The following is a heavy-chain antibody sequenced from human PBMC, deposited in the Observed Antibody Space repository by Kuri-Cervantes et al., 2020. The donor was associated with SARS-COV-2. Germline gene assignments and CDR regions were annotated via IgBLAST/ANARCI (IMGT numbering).Heavy chain of an antibody. V-gene: IGHV3-21*01. Sequence: GGSLRLSCAASGFTFSSYSMNWVRQAPGKGLEWVSSISSSSSYIYYADSVKGRFTISRDNAKNSLYLQMNSLRAEDTAVYYCARDVIAARPSRGAFDIWGQGTMVTVSS. J-gene: IGHJ3*02. D-gene: IGHD6-6*01. CDR2: ISSSSSYI. CDR1: GFTFSSYS. CDR3: ARDVIAARPSRGAFDI.